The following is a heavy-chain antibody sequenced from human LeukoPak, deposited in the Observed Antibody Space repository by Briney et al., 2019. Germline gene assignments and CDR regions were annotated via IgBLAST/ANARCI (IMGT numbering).Heavy chain of an antibody. CDR2: IYYSGST. J-gene: IGHJ5*02. V-gene: IGHV4-59*01. D-gene: IGHD3-10*01. Sequence: SETLSLTCTVSGGSLSSYYLSWIRQPPGKGLEWIGYIYYSGSTNYNPSLKSRVTISVDTSKNQFSLKLSSVTAADTAVYYCARALNYGSGSYWYNWFDPWAREPWSPSPQ. CDR1: GGSLSSYY. CDR3: ARALNYGSGSYWYNWFDP.